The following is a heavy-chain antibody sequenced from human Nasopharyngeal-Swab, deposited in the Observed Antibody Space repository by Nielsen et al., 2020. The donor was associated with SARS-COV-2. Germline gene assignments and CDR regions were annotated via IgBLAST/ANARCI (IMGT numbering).Heavy chain of an antibody. D-gene: IGHD6-13*01. V-gene: IGHV3-23*01. CDR3: AKDLRSSSRGGMDV. J-gene: IGHJ6*02. CDR1: GFTFSSYA. CDR2: ISGSGGST. Sequence: GESLKISCAASGFTFSSYAMSLVRQAPGKGLEGVSAISGSGGSTYYADSVKGRFTISRDNSKNTLYLQMNSLRAEDTAVYYCAKDLRSSSRGGMDVWGQGTTVTVSS.